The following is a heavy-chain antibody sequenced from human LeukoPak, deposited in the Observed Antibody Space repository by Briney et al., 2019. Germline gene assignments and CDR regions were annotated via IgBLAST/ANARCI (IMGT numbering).Heavy chain of an antibody. CDR3: AREGMATINIDY. CDR2: TIPILGIA. J-gene: IGHJ4*02. CDR1: GGTFSSYT. Sequence: GASVKVSCKASGGTFSSYTISWVRQAPGQGLEWMGRTIPILGIANYAQKFQGRVTITADKSTSTAYMELSSLRSEDTAVYYCAREGMATINIDYWGQGTLVTVSS. D-gene: IGHD5-24*01. V-gene: IGHV1-69*04.